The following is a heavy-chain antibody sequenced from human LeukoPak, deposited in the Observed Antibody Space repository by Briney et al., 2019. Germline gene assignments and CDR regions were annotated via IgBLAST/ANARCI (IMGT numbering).Heavy chain of an antibody. D-gene: IGHD3-22*01. CDR2: IYYSGST. J-gene: IGHJ4*02. Sequence: SETLSLTCTVSGYSISSGYYWSWIRQPPGKGLEWIGYIYYSGSTNYNPSLKSRVTISVDTSKNQFSLKLSSVTAADTAVYYCARVYRYYDSSGSFDYWGQGTLVTVSS. CDR3: ARVYRYYDSSGSFDY. CDR1: GYSISSGYY. V-gene: IGHV4-61*01.